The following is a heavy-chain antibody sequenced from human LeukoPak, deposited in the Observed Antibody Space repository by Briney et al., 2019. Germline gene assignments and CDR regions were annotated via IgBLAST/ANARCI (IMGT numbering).Heavy chain of an antibody. V-gene: IGHV4-59*11. CDR2: VSNSGST. J-gene: IGHJ5*02. CDR1: GDSISSHY. Sequence: PSETLSLTCTVSGDSISSHYWTWIRQPPGKGLEWIGYVSNSGSTNYNPSLKSRVTISVDTSKNQFSLKLSSVTAADTAVYYCARSLRYVKLPWFDPWGQGTLVTVSS. CDR3: ARSLRYVKLPWFDP. D-gene: IGHD3-16*01.